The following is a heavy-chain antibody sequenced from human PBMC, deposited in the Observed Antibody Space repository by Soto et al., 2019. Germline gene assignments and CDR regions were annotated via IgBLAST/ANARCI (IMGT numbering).Heavy chain of an antibody. V-gene: IGHV1-18*01. D-gene: IGHD1-26*01. CDR3: ARGWELEY. Sequence: QVHLVQSGAEVKKPGASVKVSCKTSGYTFTNYDISWVRQAPGQGLEWMGSISTYNGDTHYAQKLQGRVTMTTDTSTTTAYMDLTSLTSDVTAVYFCARGWELEYWGQVTLVSVSS. CDR2: ISTYNGDT. CDR1: GYTFTNYD. J-gene: IGHJ4*02.